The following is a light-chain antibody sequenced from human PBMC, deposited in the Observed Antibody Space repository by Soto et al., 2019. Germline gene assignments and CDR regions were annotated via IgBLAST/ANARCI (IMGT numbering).Light chain of an antibody. CDR3: QQYNIRPIT. J-gene: IGKJ5*01. CDR1: QSVSSN. Sequence: EIVLPQSPGTLSLSPGARTTLSCRASQSVSSNFLDWYQQKPGQAPRLLIYGASTRATGIPARFSGSGSGTEFTLTISSLQSEDFAVYHCQQYNIRPITFGQGTRLEIK. CDR2: GAS. V-gene: IGKV3-15*01.